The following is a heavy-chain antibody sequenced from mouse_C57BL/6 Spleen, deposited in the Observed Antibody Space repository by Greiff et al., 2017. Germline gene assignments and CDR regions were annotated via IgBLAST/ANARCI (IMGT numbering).Heavy chain of an antibody. Sequence: EVLLVQSGGDLVKPGGSLKLSCAASGFTFSSYGMSWVRQTPDERLEWVATISSGGGYTYYPDSVQGRFTISRENAQNTLYLQMSSLRSVDTAMYYCERHRELGRGDYFDYWGQGTTRTVSS. CDR3: ERHRELGRGDYFDY. J-gene: IGHJ2*01. V-gene: IGHV5-6*01. CDR2: ISSGGGYT. CDR1: GFTFSSYG. D-gene: IGHD4-1*01.